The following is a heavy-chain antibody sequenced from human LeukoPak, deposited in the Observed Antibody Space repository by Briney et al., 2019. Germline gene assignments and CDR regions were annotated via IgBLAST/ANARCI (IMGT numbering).Heavy chain of an antibody. CDR1: GFTFSSYG. J-gene: IGHJ4*02. Sequence: GGTLRLSCAASGFTFSSYGMSWVRQAPGKGLEWVSAISGSGGSTYYADSVKGRFTISRDNSKNTLYLQMNSLRAEDTAVYYRAKDLRMRTSYYFDYWGQGTLVTVSS. CDR2: ISGSGGST. V-gene: IGHV3-23*01. D-gene: IGHD2-15*01. CDR3: AKDLRMRTSYYFDY.